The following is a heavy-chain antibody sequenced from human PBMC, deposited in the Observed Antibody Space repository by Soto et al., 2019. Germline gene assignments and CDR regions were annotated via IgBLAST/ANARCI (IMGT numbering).Heavy chain of an antibody. CDR3: ARQGTYGSGSYVFDY. CDR1: GGSISNYY. CDR2: IYSSGST. J-gene: IGHJ4*02. Sequence: PSETLSLTCTLSGGSISNYYWNWIRQSPGKGLEWIGYIYSSGSTYYNPSLKSRVTISVDTSKNQFSLKLSSVTAADTAVYYCARQGTYGSGSYVFDYWGQGTLVTVSS. V-gene: IGHV4-59*08. D-gene: IGHD3-10*01.